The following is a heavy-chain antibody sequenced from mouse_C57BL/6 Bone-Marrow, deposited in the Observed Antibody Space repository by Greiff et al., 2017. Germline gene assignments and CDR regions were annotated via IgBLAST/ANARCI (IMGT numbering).Heavy chain of an antibody. J-gene: IGHJ3*01. CDR1: GYTFTSYW. Sequence: QVQLKQPGAELVKPGASVKLSCKASGYTFTSYWMHWVKQRPGQGLEWIGMIHPNSGSTNYNEKFKSKATLTVDKSSSTAYMQLSSLTSEDSAVYYCAPLGYGSRGFAYWGQGTLVTVSA. CDR3: APLGYGSRGFAY. D-gene: IGHD1-1*01. V-gene: IGHV1-64*01. CDR2: IHPNSGST.